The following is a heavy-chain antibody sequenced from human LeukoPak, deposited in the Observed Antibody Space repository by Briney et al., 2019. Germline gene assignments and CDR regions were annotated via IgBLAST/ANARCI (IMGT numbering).Heavy chain of an antibody. D-gene: IGHD1-7*01. CDR2: INPSGGST. CDR1: GYTVTSYY. Sequence: ASAKVSCKASGYTVTSYYMHWVRQAPGQGLEWMGIINPSGGSTSYAQKFQGRVTMTRDTSTSTVYMELSSLRSEDTAVYYCARGWNSNAFDIWGQGTMVTVSS. V-gene: IGHV1-46*01. CDR3: ARGWNSNAFDI. J-gene: IGHJ3*02.